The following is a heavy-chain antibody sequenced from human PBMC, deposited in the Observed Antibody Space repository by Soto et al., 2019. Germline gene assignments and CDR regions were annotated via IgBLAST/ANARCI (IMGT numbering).Heavy chain of an antibody. CDR3: AREGPRPYYYYGMDV. V-gene: IGHV1-18*01. CDR1: GYTFSMSG. CDR2: ISGYNGNT. J-gene: IGHJ6*02. Sequence: ASVKVSCKSSGYTFSMSGISWVRQAPGQGLEWMGWISGYNGNTNYEQKFQDRVTMTTDTTTNTAYMELRSLRSDDTAVYYCAREGPRPYYYYGMDVWGQGTTVTVSS.